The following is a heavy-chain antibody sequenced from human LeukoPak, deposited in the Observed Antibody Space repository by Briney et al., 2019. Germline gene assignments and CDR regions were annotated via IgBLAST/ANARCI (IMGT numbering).Heavy chain of an antibody. CDR2: IKQDGSEK. V-gene: IGHV3-7*01. Sequence: GGSLRLSCAASGFTLSSYLMSWVRQAPGKGLEWVANIKQDGSEKYYVDSVKGRFTISRDNARNSLYLQMNSLRAEDTAVYYCARDHGYGMDVWGQGTTVTVSS. CDR1: GFTLSSYL. J-gene: IGHJ6*02. CDR3: ARDHGYGMDV.